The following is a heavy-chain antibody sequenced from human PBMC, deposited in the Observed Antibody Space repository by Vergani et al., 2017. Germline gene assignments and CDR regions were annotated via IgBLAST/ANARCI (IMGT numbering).Heavy chain of an antibody. CDR3: ARERKDGYSKSDDFDI. D-gene: IGHD5-18*01. J-gene: IGHJ3*02. V-gene: IGHV4-30-2*01. Sequence: QLQLQESGSGLVKPSQTLSLTCAVSGGSISSGGYSWSWIRQPPGKGLEWIGYIYHSGSTYYNPSLKSRVTISVDRSKNQFPLKLSSVTAADTAVYYCARERKDGYSKSDDFDIWGQGTMVTVSS. CDR2: IYHSGST. CDR1: GGSISSGGYS.